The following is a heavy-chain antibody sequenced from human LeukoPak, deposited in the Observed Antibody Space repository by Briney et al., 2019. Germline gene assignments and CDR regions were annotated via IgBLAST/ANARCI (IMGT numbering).Heavy chain of an antibody. D-gene: IGHD3-22*01. Sequence: PGGSLRLSCAASGFTFSSYAMHWVRQAPGKGLEWVAVISYDGSNKYYADSVKGRFTISRDNSKNTLYLQMNSLRAEDTAVYYCARDLAYYYDSSGYNDYWGQGTLVTVSS. CDR1: GFTFSSYA. CDR3: ARDLAYYYDSSGYNDY. J-gene: IGHJ4*02. CDR2: ISYDGSNK. V-gene: IGHV3-30-3*01.